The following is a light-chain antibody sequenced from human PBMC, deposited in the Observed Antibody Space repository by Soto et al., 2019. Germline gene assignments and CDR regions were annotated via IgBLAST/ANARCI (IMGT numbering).Light chain of an antibody. Sequence: DIQMTQSPSTLSASVGDRVTITCRASQSVSNWLAWYQQKPGKAPKLLIYKASSLENGGPSRFSGSGSGTEFTLTISSLQPDDFATYYCQQYYSLGTFGQGTKLEI. CDR1: QSVSNW. J-gene: IGKJ2*02. CDR3: QQYYSLGT. CDR2: KAS. V-gene: IGKV1-5*03.